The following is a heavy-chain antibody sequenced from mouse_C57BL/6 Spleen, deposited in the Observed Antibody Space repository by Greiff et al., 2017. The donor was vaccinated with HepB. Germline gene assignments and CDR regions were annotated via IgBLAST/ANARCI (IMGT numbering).Heavy chain of an antibody. D-gene: IGHD3-1*01. Sequence: VQLQQPGAELVMPGASVKLSCKASGYTFTSYWMHWVKQRPGQGLEWIGEIDPSDSYTNYNQKFKGKSTLTVDKSSSTAYMQLSSLTSEDSAVYYCAKGANSLFAYWGQGTLVTVSA. V-gene: IGHV1-69*01. J-gene: IGHJ3*01. CDR3: AKGANSLFAY. CDR1: GYTFTSYW. CDR2: IDPSDSYT.